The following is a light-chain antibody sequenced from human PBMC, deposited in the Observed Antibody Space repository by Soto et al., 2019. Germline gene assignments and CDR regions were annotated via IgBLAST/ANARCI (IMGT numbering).Light chain of an antibody. V-gene: IGLV2-11*01. CDR3: CSYGGSSAFNI. CDR1: SRDVGGYNY. J-gene: IGLJ2*01. CDR2: DVT. Sequence: QSALTQPRSVSGSPGQSVTISCTGTSRDVGGYNYVSWYQQHPGKAPKLLIYDVTKRPSGVPDRFSASKSDNTASLTISGLQAEDEADYYCCSYGGSSAFNIFGGGTKLTVL.